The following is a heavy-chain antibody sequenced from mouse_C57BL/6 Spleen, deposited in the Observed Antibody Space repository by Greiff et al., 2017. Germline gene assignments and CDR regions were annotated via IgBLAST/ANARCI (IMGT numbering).Heavy chain of an antibody. Sequence: EVQLVESGAELVRPGASVKLSCTASGFNIKDDYMHWVKQRPEQGLEWIGWIDPENGDTEYASKFQGKATITADTSSNTAYLQLSSLTSEDTAVYYCTTGGYGSSAWFAYWGQGTLVTVSA. CDR1: GFNIKDDY. CDR2: IDPENGDT. CDR3: TTGGYGSSAWFAY. J-gene: IGHJ3*01. D-gene: IGHD1-1*01. V-gene: IGHV14-4*01.